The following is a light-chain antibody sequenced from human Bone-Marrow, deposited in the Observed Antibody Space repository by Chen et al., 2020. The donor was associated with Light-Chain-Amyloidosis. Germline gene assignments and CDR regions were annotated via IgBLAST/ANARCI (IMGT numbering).Light chain of an antibody. CDR2: EVS. V-gene: IGLV2-14*01. Sequence: QSALTQPASVSGSPGHSITISCTGTRSDVGGYNLVSWYQQSPGKAPKRMIYEVSNRPSGVSNRFSGSKSGNTASLTISGLQAEDEADYYCISHTSSGTLWVFGGGTKLTVL. CDR1: RSDVGGYNL. CDR3: ISHTSSGTLWV. J-gene: IGLJ3*02.